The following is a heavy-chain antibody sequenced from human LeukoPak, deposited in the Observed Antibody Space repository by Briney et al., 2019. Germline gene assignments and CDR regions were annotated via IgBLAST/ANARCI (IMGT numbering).Heavy chain of an antibody. V-gene: IGHV3-7*01. CDR1: GFIFSNYW. CDR3: ARGTSADY. Sequence: GGSLRLSCAASGFIFSNYWMSWVRQAPGKGLEWVANIKQDGSEKFYVDSVKGRFTISRDNSKNTVYLQMNSLRAEDTAVYYCARGTSADYWGQGTLVTVPS. J-gene: IGHJ4*02. D-gene: IGHD4-23*01. CDR2: IKQDGSEK.